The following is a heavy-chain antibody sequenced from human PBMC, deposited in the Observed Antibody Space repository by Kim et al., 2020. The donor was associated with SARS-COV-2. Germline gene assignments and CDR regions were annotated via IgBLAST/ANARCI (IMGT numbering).Heavy chain of an antibody. J-gene: IGHJ4*02. Sequence: GGSLRLSCAASGFTFSSYAMSWVRQAPGKGLEWVSSIGGSGASTYYADSVKGRFTISRDNSKNTLSLQMNSLRAEDTAVYYCAKWHSSSWTWPLKFEYWGQGTLVTVSS. V-gene: IGHV3-23*01. CDR3: AKWHSSSWTWPLKFEY. D-gene: IGHD3-22*01. CDR1: GFTFSSYA. CDR2: IGGSGAST.